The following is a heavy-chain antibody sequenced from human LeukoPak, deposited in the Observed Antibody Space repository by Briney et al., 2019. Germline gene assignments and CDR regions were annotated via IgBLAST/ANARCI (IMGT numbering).Heavy chain of an antibody. D-gene: IGHD3-3*02. Sequence: PSETLSLTCTVSGGSISSYYWSWIRQPAGKGLEWIGRIYTSGSTNYNPSLKSRVTMSVDTSKNQFSLKLSSVTAADTAVYYCARAVGFLEWLPRMGGYYYYYMDVWGKGTTVTVSS. CDR2: IYTSGST. CDR1: GGSISSYY. J-gene: IGHJ6*03. CDR3: ARAVGFLEWLPRMGGYYYYYMDV. V-gene: IGHV4-4*07.